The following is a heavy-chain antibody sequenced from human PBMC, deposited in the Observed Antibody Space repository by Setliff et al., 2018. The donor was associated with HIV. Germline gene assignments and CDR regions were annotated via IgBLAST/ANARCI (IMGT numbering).Heavy chain of an antibody. Sequence: GGSLRLSCAASGFSFSNFWINWVRQAPGKGLEWVANIKPDGSHKYYVDSVKGRFTISRDNAKNSLYLEMNSLRAEDTAIYYCARDYNYIFDSWGQGVLVTVSS. CDR2: IKPDGSHK. J-gene: IGHJ4*02. CDR3: ARDYNYIFDS. V-gene: IGHV3-7*01. D-gene: IGHD3-22*01. CDR1: GFSFSNFW.